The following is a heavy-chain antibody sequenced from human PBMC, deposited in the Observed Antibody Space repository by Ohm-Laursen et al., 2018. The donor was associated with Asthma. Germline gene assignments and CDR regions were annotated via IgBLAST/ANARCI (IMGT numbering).Heavy chain of an antibody. CDR2: ISAGNGNT. V-gene: IGHV1-3*01. CDR1: GYTFTSYA. Sequence: SVKVSCKASGYTFTSYAMHWLRQAPGQRLEWMGWISAGNGNTKYSQKFQGRVTITRDTSASTAYMELSSLRSEDTAVYYCALVVAANFDYWGQGTLVTVSS. D-gene: IGHD2-15*01. CDR3: ALVVAANFDY. J-gene: IGHJ4*02.